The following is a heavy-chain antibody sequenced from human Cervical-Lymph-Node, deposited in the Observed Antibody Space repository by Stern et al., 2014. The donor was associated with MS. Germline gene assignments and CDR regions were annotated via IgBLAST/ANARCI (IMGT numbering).Heavy chain of an antibody. J-gene: IGHJ4*02. D-gene: IGHD6-19*01. CDR1: GFSLSANGMC. CDR2: IDWEDAK. Sequence: QITLKESGPSLVKPTQTLTLTCTFSGFSLSANGMCLSWIRQPPGKALEWLALIDWEDAKYYSTSLKTRLTITKDTSKNQVLLTMTNVDPVDTATYYCARSIGSVWYGYFDDWGQGSLVTVSS. CDR3: ARSIGSVWYGYFDD. V-gene: IGHV2-70*12.